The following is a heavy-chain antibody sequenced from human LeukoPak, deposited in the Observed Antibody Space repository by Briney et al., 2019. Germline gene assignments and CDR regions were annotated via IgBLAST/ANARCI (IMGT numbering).Heavy chain of an antibody. Sequence: ASVTVSCKATGYTFTSYGISWVRQAPGQGLDGMGWISAYNGSTNYAQKLQGRVTMTTDTSTSTAYMELSSLRSEDTAVYYCARGACYYDSSDCDAFDIWGQGTMVTVSS. CDR1: GYTFTSYG. CDR2: ISAYNGST. CDR3: ARGACYYDSSDCDAFDI. J-gene: IGHJ3*02. V-gene: IGHV1-18*01. D-gene: IGHD3-22*01.